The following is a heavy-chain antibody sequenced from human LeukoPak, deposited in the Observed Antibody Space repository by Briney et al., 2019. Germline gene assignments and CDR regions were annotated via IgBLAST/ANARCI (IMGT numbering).Heavy chain of an antibody. Sequence: GGSLRLSCAASGFTFSSYAMHWVRQAPGKGLEWVAVISYDGSNKYYADSVKGRFTISRDNSKNTLYLQMNSLRAEDTAVYYCARGTVTTLPPFDYWGQGTLVTVSS. CDR1: GFTFSSYA. V-gene: IGHV3-30-3*01. D-gene: IGHD4-11*01. CDR2: ISYDGSNK. J-gene: IGHJ4*02. CDR3: ARGTVTTLPPFDY.